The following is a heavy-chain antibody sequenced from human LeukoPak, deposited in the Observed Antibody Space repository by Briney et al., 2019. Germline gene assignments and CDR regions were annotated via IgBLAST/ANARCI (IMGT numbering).Heavy chain of an antibody. CDR2: INHSGST. D-gene: IGHD6-13*01. J-gene: IGHJ4*02. CDR3: ARHRVGSSWYFDY. Sequence: SETLSLTCAVCGGSFSGYYWSWIRQPPGKGLEWIGEINHSGSTNYNPSLKSRVTISVDTSKNQFSLKMSSVTAADTAVYYCARHRVGSSWYFDYWGQGTLVTVSS. V-gene: IGHV4-34*01. CDR1: GGSFSGYY.